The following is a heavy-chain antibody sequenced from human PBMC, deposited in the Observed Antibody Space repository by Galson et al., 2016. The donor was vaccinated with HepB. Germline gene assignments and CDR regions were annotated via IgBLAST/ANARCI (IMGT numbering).Heavy chain of an antibody. CDR1: GFTFSSYA. Sequence: SLRLSCAASGFTFSSYAMHWVRQAPGKGLEWVAVISYDGSNKYFAASVKGRFTISRDNSKNTLYLQMNSLRADDTAVYYCAKDALFYGSGNYVHYWGQGTLVTVSS. D-gene: IGHD3-10*01. CDR2: ISYDGSNK. CDR3: AKDALFYGSGNYVHY. J-gene: IGHJ4*02. V-gene: IGHV3-30*04.